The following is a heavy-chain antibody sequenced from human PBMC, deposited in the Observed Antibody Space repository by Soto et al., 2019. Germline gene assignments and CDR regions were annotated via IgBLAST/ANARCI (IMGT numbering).Heavy chain of an antibody. V-gene: IGHV4-30-4*01. CDR3: ARSGRSLLDY. CDR2: LSYTGNSYNP. J-gene: IGHJ4*02. Sequence: QVQLQESGPGLVKASQTLSLTCTVSGASISGSDHYWSWIRQPPGKGLEWIGHLSYTGNSYNPYYIPSLLSRPTISLDTSKNQFSLNMTSVTAADTAVYFCARSGRSLLDYWGQGALVSVSS. D-gene: IGHD1-26*01. CDR1: GASISGSDHY.